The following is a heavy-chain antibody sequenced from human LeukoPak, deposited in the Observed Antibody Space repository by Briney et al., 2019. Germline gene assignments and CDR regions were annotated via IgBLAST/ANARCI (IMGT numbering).Heavy chain of an antibody. J-gene: IGHJ2*01. CDR1: GGSISSGDYY. CDR3: ARDSHVEHWYFDL. Sequence: RTSETLSLTCTVSGGSISSGDYYWSWIRQPPGKGLEWIGYIYYSGSTFYNPSLKNRVTISVDTSKNQFSPKLSSVTAADTAVYYCARDSHVEHWYFDLWGRGTLVTVSS. V-gene: IGHV4-30-4*08. D-gene: IGHD1-26*01. CDR2: IYYSGST.